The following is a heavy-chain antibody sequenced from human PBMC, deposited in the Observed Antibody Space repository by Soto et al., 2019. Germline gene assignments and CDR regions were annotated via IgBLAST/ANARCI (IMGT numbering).Heavy chain of an antibody. CDR1: GGSFSGYY. J-gene: IGHJ3*02. CDR2: INHSGST. CDR3: ARGLRDYVWGSYRYSAFDI. Sequence: QVQLQQWGAGLLKPSETLSLTCAVYGGSFSGYYWSWIRQPPGKGLEWIGEINHSGSTNYNPSLKSRVTISVDTSKNQFSLKLSSVTAADTAVYYCARGLRDYVWGSYRYSAFDIWGQGTMVTVSS. V-gene: IGHV4-34*01. D-gene: IGHD3-16*02.